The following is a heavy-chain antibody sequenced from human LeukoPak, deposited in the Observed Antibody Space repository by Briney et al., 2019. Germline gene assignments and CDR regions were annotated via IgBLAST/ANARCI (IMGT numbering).Heavy chain of an antibody. CDR2: INHSGST. D-gene: IGHD5-18*01. Sequence: SETLSFTCAVYGGSFSGYYWSWIRQPPGKGLEWIGEINHSGSTNYNPSLKSRVTISVDTSKNQFSLKLSSVTAADTAVYYCARRGYSYGRDPWGQGTLVTVSS. CDR1: GGSFSGYY. V-gene: IGHV4-34*01. J-gene: IGHJ5*02. CDR3: ARRGYSYGRDP.